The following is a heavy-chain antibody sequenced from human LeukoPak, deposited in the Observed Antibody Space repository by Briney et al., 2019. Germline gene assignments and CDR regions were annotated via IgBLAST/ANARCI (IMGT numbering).Heavy chain of an antibody. Sequence: GGSLRLSCAASGFTFSSYAMSWVRQAPGKGLEWVSAISGSGGSTYYADSVKGRFTISRDNAKNSLYLQMNSLRAEDTAVYYCARCPFYGLSPFDYWGQGTLVTVSS. CDR2: ISGSGGST. D-gene: IGHD2/OR15-2a*01. CDR3: ARCPFYGLSPFDY. J-gene: IGHJ4*02. V-gene: IGHV3-23*01. CDR1: GFTFSSYA.